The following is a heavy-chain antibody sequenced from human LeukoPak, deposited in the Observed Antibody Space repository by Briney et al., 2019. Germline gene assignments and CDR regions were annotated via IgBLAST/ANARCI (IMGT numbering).Heavy chain of an antibody. Sequence: SETLSLTCTVSGGSISSSSYYWGWIRQPPGKGLEWIGSIYYSGSTYYNPSLKSRVTISVDTSKNQFSLKLSSVTAADTAVYYCARPLSGWYNWFDPWGQGTLVTFSS. V-gene: IGHV4-39*01. J-gene: IGHJ5*02. CDR2: IYYSGST. CDR3: ARPLSGWYNWFDP. CDR1: GGSISSSSYY. D-gene: IGHD6-19*01.